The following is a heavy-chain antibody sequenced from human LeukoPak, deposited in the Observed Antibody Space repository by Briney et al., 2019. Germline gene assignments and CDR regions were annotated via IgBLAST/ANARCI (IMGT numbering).Heavy chain of an antibody. J-gene: IGHJ6*03. Sequence: QPSETLSLTCAVYGGSFSGYYWSWIRQPPGKGLEWIGEINHSGSTNYNPSPKSRVTISVDTSKNQFSLKLSSVTAADTAVYYCARRSGYSYGYWQSYYMDVWGKGTTVTISS. D-gene: IGHD5-18*01. CDR1: GGSFSGYY. CDR3: ARRSGYSYGYWQSYYMDV. V-gene: IGHV4-34*01. CDR2: INHSGST.